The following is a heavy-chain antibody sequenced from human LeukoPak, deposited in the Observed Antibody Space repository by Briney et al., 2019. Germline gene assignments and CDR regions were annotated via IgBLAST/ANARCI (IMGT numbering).Heavy chain of an antibody. Sequence: PGGSLRLSCAASGFTFDDYAMHWVRQAPGKGLEWVSAISGSGGSTYYADSVKGRFTISRDNSKNTLYLQMNSLRAEDTAVYYCAKDRKQWLPANFDYWGQGTLVTVSS. CDR2: ISGSGGST. J-gene: IGHJ4*02. CDR3: AKDRKQWLPANFDY. V-gene: IGHV3-23*01. D-gene: IGHD6-19*01. CDR1: GFTFDDYA.